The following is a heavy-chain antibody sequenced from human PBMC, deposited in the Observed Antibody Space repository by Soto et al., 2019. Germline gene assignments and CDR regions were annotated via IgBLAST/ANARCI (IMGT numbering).Heavy chain of an antibody. CDR2: ISSSSSYI. CDR3: ARDTIAATNWFDP. CDR1: GFTFSSYS. Sequence: GGSLRLSCAASGFTFSSYSMSWVLQAPGKGLEWVSSISSSSSYIYYADSVKGRFTISRDNAKNSLYLQMNSLRAEDTAVYYCARDTIAATNWFDPWGQGTLVTVSS. J-gene: IGHJ5*02. D-gene: IGHD6-13*01. V-gene: IGHV3-21*01.